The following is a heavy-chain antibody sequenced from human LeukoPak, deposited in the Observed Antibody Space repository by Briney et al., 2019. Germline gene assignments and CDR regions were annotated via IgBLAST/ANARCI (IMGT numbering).Heavy chain of an antibody. D-gene: IGHD3-16*02. CDR1: GFTFSSYE. CDR2: ISSSGSTI. CDR3: AREGITFGGVIVNAFDI. J-gene: IGHJ3*02. V-gene: IGHV3-48*03. Sequence: PGGSLRLSCAASGFTFSSYEMNWVRQAPGKGLEWVSYISSSGSTIYYADSVKGRFAISGDNAKNSLYLQMNSLRAEDTAVYYCAREGITFGGVIVNAFDIWGQGTMVTVSS.